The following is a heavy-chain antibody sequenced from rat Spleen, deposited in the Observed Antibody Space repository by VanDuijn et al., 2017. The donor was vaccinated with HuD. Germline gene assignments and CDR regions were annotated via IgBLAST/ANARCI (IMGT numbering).Heavy chain of an antibody. J-gene: IGHJ3*01. V-gene: IGHV2-63*01. D-gene: IGHD1-11*01. CDR1: GFSLTSYS. CDR2: MGYDGDT. Sequence: QVQLKESGPGLVQPSETLSLTCTVSGFSLTSYSVSWVSQPSGKGPEWMGRMGYDGDTAYNSALKSRLSISRDTSKNQVFLKMNSLQTDDTGTYYCTRYRPNYGGYNELLFVYWGQGTLVTVSS. CDR3: TRYRPNYGGYNELLFVY.